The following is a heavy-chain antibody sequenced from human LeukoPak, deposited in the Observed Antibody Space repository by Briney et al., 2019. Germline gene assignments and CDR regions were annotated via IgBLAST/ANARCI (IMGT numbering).Heavy chain of an antibody. J-gene: IGHJ4*02. V-gene: IGHV4-59*08. Sequence: SETLSLTCTVSGGSISSYFWSWIRQPPGKGLEWIGYIYYSGSTNYNPSLKSRVTISVDTSKNQFSLKLSSVTAADTAVYYCARGTEQWLGQGGFDYWGQGILVTVSS. CDR2: IYYSGST. CDR3: ARGTEQWLGQGGFDY. CDR1: GGSISSYF. D-gene: IGHD6-19*01.